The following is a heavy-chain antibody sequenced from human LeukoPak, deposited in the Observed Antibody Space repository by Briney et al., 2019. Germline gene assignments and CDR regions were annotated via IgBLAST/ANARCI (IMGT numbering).Heavy chain of an antibody. CDR3: ATPGVRDYYYYLDV. CDR2: MSSSMNTI. J-gene: IGHJ6*03. CDR1: GFTLSAYS. Sequence: GGSLGLSCAASGFTLSAYSINWVRQAPGKGLEWIAYMSSSMNTIYYADAVKGRFTVSRDNANNSVHLQMSSLRAEDTAVYYCATPGVRDYYYYLDVWGTGTTVTVSS. D-gene: IGHD2-21*01. V-gene: IGHV3-48*04.